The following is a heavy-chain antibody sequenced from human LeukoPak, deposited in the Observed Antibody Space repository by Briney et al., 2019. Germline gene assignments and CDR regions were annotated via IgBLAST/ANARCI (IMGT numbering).Heavy chain of an antibody. J-gene: IGHJ6*03. Sequence: SVKVSCKASGGTFSSYAISWVRQAPGQGLEWMGEIIPIFGTANYAQKFQGRVTITTDESTSTAYMELSSLRSEDTAVYYCARGLYSYYYMDVWGKGTTVTVSS. D-gene: IGHD2-2*02. CDR3: ARGLYSYYYMDV. V-gene: IGHV1-69*05. CDR2: IIPIFGTA. CDR1: GGTFSSYA.